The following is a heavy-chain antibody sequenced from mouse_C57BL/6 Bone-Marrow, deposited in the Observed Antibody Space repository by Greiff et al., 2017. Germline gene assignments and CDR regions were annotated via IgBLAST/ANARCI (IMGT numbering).Heavy chain of an antibody. CDR3: ARSRRLRRGGAMDY. Sequence: VQRVESGAELVKPGASVKLSCKASGYTFTSYWMHWVKQRPGRGLEWIGRIDPNSGGTKYNEKFKSKATLTVDKPSSTAYMQLSSLTSEDSAVYYCARSRRLRRGGAMDYWGQGTSVTVSS. CDR1: GYTFTSYW. J-gene: IGHJ4*01. D-gene: IGHD2-4*01. V-gene: IGHV1-72*01. CDR2: IDPNSGGT.